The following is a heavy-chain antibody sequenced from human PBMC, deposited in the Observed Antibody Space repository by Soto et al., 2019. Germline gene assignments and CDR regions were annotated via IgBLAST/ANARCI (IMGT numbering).Heavy chain of an antibody. Sequence: EVQLLESGGGLVQPGESLRLSCAVSGFIFGNYMMTWVRQAPGKGLEWVSTIRDSGDSTYYADSVKGRFTISRDNFKNTLYLQMDCLGAEYTAVYYCAPHVYCSGGSCHYDAFDIRGQGAMVTVSS. J-gene: IGHJ3*02. V-gene: IGHV3-23*01. CDR1: GFIFGNYM. D-gene: IGHD2-15*01. CDR2: IRDSGDST. CDR3: APHVYCSGGSCHYDAFDI.